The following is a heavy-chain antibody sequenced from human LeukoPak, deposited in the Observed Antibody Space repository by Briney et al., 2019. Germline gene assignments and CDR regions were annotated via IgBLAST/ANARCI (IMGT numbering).Heavy chain of an antibody. V-gene: IGHV3-53*01. D-gene: IGHD2-15*01. Sequence: GGSLRLSCAASGFTPSSNHMRWVRQAPWPGPDSASVFYSGGGTYYADVVKGRLTISRDNSKNTLYLQMNSLRAEDTAVYYCARILGYCSGSSCSDAFDIWGQGTMVTVSS. CDR3: ARILGYCSGSSCSDAFDI. J-gene: IGHJ3*02. CDR1: GFTPSSNH. CDR2: FYSGGGT.